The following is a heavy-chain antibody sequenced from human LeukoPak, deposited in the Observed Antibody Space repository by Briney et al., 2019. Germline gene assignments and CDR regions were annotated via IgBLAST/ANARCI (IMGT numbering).Heavy chain of an antibody. CDR2: INHSGGT. V-gene: IGHV4-34*01. J-gene: IGHJ6*03. CDR3: ARVGYSFSINDWSRTGLGAYPTKYYYYMEV. CDR1: GGAFSDYS. D-gene: IGHD5-18*01. Sequence: SETLSVTCAGFGGAFSDYSCTWIGQPPGKGQLWIGEINHSGGTNHNPSLISRVIMSVDTSQNPFSLKVSSVTAADTAVYYCARVGYSFSINDWSRTGLGAYPTKYYYYMEVWGKGTTVTVSS.